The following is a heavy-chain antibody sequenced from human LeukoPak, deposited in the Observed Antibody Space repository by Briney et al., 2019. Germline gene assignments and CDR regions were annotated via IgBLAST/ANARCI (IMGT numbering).Heavy chain of an antibody. Sequence: GGSLRLSCAASGFVFGDYGINWFRQAPGKGLNWVGFIRMKATGRTTEYAASVRDRVTISRDDSKRIAYLQLNSLKTEDTAVYYCARGDSSGWYGTIDFWGQGTLVTVSS. J-gene: IGHJ4*02. D-gene: IGHD6-19*01. CDR1: GFVFGDYG. V-gene: IGHV3-49*03. CDR2: IRMKATGRTT. CDR3: ARGDSSGWYGTIDF.